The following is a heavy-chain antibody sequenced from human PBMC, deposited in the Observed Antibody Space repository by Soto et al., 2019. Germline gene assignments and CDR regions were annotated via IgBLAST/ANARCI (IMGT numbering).Heavy chain of an antibody. CDR3: ARDFEGQLGDY. CDR2: IYHSGST. Sequence: SETLSLTCAVSGGSISSGGYSWSWIRQPPGKGLEWIGYIYHSGSTYYNPSLKSRVTISVDRSKNQFSLKLSSVTAADTAVYYCARDFEGQLGDYWGQGTLVTVSS. D-gene: IGHD3-3*02. V-gene: IGHV4-30-2*01. CDR1: GGSISSGGYS. J-gene: IGHJ4*02.